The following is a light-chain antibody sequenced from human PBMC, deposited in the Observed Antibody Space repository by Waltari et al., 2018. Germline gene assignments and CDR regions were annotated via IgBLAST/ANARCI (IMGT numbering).Light chain of an antibody. Sequence: QSALTQPASVSGSPGQSVTIFCAVTSNDVGGYNSVSWYQDHPGQAPRVIIYDVSDRPSGVSDRFSGSKSGNTASLTISGLQAEDEADYYCSSQSSNDVVLFGGGTKLTVL. CDR3: SSQSSNDVVL. CDR1: SNDVGGYNS. J-gene: IGLJ2*01. V-gene: IGLV2-14*03. CDR2: DVS.